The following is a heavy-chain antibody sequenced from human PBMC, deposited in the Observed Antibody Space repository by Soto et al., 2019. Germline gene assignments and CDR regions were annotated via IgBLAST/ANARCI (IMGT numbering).Heavy chain of an antibody. Sequence: GGSLRLSCVASGFTFSNYGMHWVRQAPGMGLEWVAGISYDGSDEHYVDSVKGRFTISRDNSKNTLYVQMNSLRAEDTAVYYCAKDVAAPFYDILTGYSPTTPAAVWGKGTTVTVSS. CDR2: ISYDGSDE. J-gene: IGHJ6*04. D-gene: IGHD3-9*01. V-gene: IGHV3-30*18. CDR1: GFTFSNYG. CDR3: AKDVAAPFYDILTGYSPTTPAAV.